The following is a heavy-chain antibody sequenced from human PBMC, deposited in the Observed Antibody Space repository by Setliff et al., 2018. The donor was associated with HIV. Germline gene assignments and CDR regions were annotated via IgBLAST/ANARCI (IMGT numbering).Heavy chain of an antibody. D-gene: IGHD3-3*01. CDR1: GYTLTSYD. CDR2: MNPNSGNT. CDR3: ARAYNFWTRGAFDI. J-gene: IGHJ3*02. Sequence: ASVKVSCKASGYTLTSYDINWVRQATGQGLEWMGWMNPNSGNTGYAQKFQGRVTMTRNTSISTAYMELSSLRSEDTAVYYCARAYNFWTRGAFDIWGQGTMVTVS. V-gene: IGHV1-8*02.